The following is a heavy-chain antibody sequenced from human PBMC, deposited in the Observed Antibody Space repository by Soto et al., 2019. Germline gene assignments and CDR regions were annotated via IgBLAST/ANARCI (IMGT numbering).Heavy chain of an antibody. CDR1: GYTFTSYG. Sequence: ASVKVSCTASGYTFTSYGISWVRQAPGQGLEWMGWISAYNGNTNYAQKLQGRVTMTTDTSTSTAYMELRSLRSDDTAVYYCAHCSGGSCYHAYYFDYWGQGTLVTVSS. CDR2: ISAYNGNT. V-gene: IGHV1-18*01. J-gene: IGHJ4*02. D-gene: IGHD2-15*01. CDR3: AHCSGGSCYHAYYFDY.